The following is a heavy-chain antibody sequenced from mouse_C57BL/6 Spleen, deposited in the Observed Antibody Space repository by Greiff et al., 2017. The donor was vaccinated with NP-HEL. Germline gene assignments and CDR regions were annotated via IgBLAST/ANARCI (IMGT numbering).Heavy chain of an antibody. CDR3: AREATVVANLFDY. CDR1: GFTFSSYA. J-gene: IGHJ2*01. Sequence: EVQLVESGGGLVKPGGSLKLSCAASGFTFSSYAMSWVRQTPEKRLEWVATISDGGSYTYYPDNVKGRFTISRDNAKNNLYLQMSHLKSEDTAMYYCAREATVVANLFDYWGQGTTLTVSS. V-gene: IGHV5-4*01. D-gene: IGHD1-1*01. CDR2: ISDGGSYT.